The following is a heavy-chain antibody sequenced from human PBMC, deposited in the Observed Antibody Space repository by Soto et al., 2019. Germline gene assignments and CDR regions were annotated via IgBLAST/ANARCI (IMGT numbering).Heavy chain of an antibody. Sequence: EVQLVESGGSLVQPGGSLRLSCAASGFTFTRYSMNWVRQAPGKGLEWVSSISSTTNYIYYGDTMKGRFTISRDNAKNSLYLELNSLRAEDTAVYYCARESEDLTSNFHYWGQGTLVTVSS. CDR1: GFTFTRYS. V-gene: IGHV3-21*06. J-gene: IGHJ4*02. CDR3: ARESEDLTSNFHY. CDR2: ISSTTNYI.